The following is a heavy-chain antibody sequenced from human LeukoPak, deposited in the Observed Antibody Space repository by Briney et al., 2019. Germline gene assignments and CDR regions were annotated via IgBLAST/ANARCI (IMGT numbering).Heavy chain of an antibody. D-gene: IGHD2-2*01. CDR3: ARANIVLEPASEYYFDY. CDR1: GYPFSNYG. Sequence: ASVKVSCKASGYPFSNYGFSWVRQAPGQGLEWMGWINTYDGNTDYAQKVQGRVTMTTDTSTTTAYMELRSLGSDDTAVYYCARANIVLEPASEYYFDYWGLGTLVTVSS. CDR2: INTYDGNT. V-gene: IGHV1-18*01. J-gene: IGHJ4*02.